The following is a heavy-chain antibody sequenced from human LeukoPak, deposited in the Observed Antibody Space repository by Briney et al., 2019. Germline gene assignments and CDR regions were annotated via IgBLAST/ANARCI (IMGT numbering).Heavy chain of an antibody. D-gene: IGHD3-9*01. CDR3: ARLSRRYFDWLFYPDYFDY. Sequence: SETLSLTCTVSGGSISSYYWSWIRQPPGKGLEWIGYIYYSGSTNYNPSLKSRVTISVDTSKNQFSLKLSSVTAADTAVHYCARLSRRYFDWLFYPDYFDYWGQGTLVTVSS. CDR1: GGSISSYY. V-gene: IGHV4-59*08. CDR2: IYYSGST. J-gene: IGHJ4*02.